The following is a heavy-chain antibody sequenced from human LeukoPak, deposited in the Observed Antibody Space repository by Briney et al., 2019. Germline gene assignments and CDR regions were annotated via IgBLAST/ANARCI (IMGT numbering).Heavy chain of an antibody. CDR2: INHSGST. J-gene: IGHJ3*02. Sequence: SETLSLTCAVYGGSFSGYYWSWIRQPPGKGLEWMGEINHSGSTNYNPSLKSRVTISVDTSKNQFSLKLSSVTAADTAVYYCARLKEAVYDAFDIWGQGTMVTVSS. CDR3: ARLKEAVYDAFDI. D-gene: IGHD6-19*01. CDR1: GGSFSGYY. V-gene: IGHV4-34*01.